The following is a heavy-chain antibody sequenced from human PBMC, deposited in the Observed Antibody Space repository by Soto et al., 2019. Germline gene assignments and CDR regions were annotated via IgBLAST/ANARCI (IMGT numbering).Heavy chain of an antibody. CDR3: AREDGNRAGYYYGMDV. Sequence: ASVKVSCKASGYTFTGYYMHWVRQAPGQGLEWMGWINPNSGGTNYAQKFQGWVTMTRDTSISTAYMELSRLRSDDTAVYYCAREDGNRAGYYYGMDVWGQGTTVTVSS. CDR1: GYTFTGYY. CDR2: INPNSGGT. J-gene: IGHJ6*02. V-gene: IGHV1-2*04. D-gene: IGHD3-10*01.